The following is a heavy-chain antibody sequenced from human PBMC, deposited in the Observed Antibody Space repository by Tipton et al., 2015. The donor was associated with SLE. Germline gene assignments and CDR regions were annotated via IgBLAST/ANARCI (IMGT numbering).Heavy chain of an antibody. Sequence: GLVKPSETLSLTCTVSGGSMSSYYWSWVRQPPGKELEWIGYIYYTGSTKYNPSLESRVTMSVDTSKNQFSLKLSSVTAADTAVYYCARGISGYSSSWYYYYYGMDVWGQGTTVTVSS. D-gene: IGHD6-13*01. CDR3: ARGISGYSSSWYYYYYGMDV. J-gene: IGHJ6*02. CDR1: GGSMSSYY. V-gene: IGHV4-59*01. CDR2: IYYTGST.